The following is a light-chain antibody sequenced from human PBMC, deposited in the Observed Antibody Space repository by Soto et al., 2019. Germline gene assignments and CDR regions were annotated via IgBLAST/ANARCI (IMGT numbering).Light chain of an antibody. CDR3: QQYGSSPQT. V-gene: IGKV3-20*01. CDR1: KSVSSSY. J-gene: IGKJ1*01. Sequence: EIVLTHSPGTLSLSPGERATLSCRASKSVSSSYLAWYQQKPGQAPRLLIYGASSRATGIPDRFSGSGSGTDFTLAISRLEPEDFAVYYCQQYGSSPQTFGQGTKVDIK. CDR2: GAS.